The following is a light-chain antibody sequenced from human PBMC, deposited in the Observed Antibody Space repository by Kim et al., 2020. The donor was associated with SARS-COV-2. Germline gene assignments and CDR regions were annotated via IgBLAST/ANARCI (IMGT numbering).Light chain of an antibody. CDR3: QAWDSSRV. J-gene: IGLJ3*02. V-gene: IGLV3-1*01. CDR2: QDS. Sequence: SYELTQPPSVSVSPGQTAIITCSGDKLGDKYACWYQQKPGQSPVLVIYQDSKRPSGIPERFSGSNSGNTATLTISGTQAMDEADYYCQAWDSSRVFGGGT. CDR1: KLGDKY.